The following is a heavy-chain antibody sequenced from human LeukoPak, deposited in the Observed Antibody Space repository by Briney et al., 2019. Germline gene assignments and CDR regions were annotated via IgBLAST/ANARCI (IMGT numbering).Heavy chain of an antibody. D-gene: IGHD6-19*01. J-gene: IGHJ4*02. CDR3: ARDKAVAGTIVTYYFDY. V-gene: IGHV3-66*01. Sequence: GGSLRLSCAASGFTFSNYGMTWVRQAPGKGLEWVSVIYSGGSTYYADSVKGRFTISRDNSKNTLYLQMNSLRAEDTAVYYCARDKAVAGTIVTYYFDYWGQGTLVTVSS. CDR2: IYSGGST. CDR1: GFTFSNYG.